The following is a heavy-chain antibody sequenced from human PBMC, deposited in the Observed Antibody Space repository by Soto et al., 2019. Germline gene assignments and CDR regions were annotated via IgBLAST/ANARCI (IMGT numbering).Heavy chain of an antibody. CDR3: ARRRGYGGNLGMDV. CDR1: GGTFSSYA. Sequence: SVKVSCKASGGTFSSYAISWVRQAPGQGLEWMGGIIPIFGTANYAQKFQGRVTITADESTSTAYMELSSLRSEDTAVYYCARRRGYGGNLGMDVWGQGTTITVSS. CDR2: IIPIFGTA. V-gene: IGHV1-69*13. D-gene: IGHD2-21*02. J-gene: IGHJ6*02.